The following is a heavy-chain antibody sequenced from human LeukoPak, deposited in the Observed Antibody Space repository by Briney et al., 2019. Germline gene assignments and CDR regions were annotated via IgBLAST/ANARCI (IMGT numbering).Heavy chain of an antibody. CDR3: ADYDSSGYYVDY. CDR1: GGSISSNNYY. CDR2: IYYSGTT. V-gene: IGHV4-39*01. J-gene: IGHJ4*02. D-gene: IGHD3-22*01. Sequence: PSETVSLTCTVSGGSISSNNYYWGWIRQPPGKGLEWIGTIYYSGTTYYNPSLKSRVTISVDTSKNQFSLKLSSVTAADTAVYSCADYDSSGYYVDYWGQGTLVTVSS.